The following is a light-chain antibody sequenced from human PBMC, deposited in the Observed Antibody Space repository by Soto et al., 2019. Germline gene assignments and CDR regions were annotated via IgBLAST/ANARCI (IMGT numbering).Light chain of an antibody. J-gene: IGLJ3*02. V-gene: IGLV2-11*01. CDR3: CSYEDSYTLPV. CDR1: SSDVGGYNY. CDR2: DVS. Sequence: QSALTQPRSVSGSPGQSVTISCTGTSSDVGGYNYVSWYQQHPGKVPKVIIYDVSRRPSGVPDRFSGSKSGNTASLTISGLQSEDEAHYYSCSYEDSYTLPVFGGGTKVTVL.